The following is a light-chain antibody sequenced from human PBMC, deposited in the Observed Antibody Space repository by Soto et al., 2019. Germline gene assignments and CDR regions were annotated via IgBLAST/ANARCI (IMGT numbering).Light chain of an antibody. J-gene: IGLJ2*01. V-gene: IGLV2-14*01. CDR3: SSYSSSTHVV. Sequence: QSALTQPASVSGSPGQSITISCTGTSSDVGGYNYVSWYQQHPGKAPKLMIFDVTDRPSGVSDRVSGSKSGNTASLTISGLQAEDEGDYYCSSYSSSTHVVFGGGTTLTVL. CDR1: SSDVGGYNY. CDR2: DVT.